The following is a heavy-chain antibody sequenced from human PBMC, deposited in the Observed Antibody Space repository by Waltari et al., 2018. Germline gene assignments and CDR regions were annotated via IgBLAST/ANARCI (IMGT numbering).Heavy chain of an antibody. CDR2: VGMSDKTR. Sequence: EVLLVGSGGGLVQTGEALHLSCAAAGFTFSSCELRLVRRVQGKGLVLVSYVGMSDKTRYCGHSVTGRLSSYRDEAKNALYLQMLCLRAEDMAVYYCATTPRKGNFYDYGMDVWGQGTTVTVSS. CDR3: ATTPRKGNFYDYGMDV. V-gene: IGHV3-48*03. CDR1: GFTFSSCE. J-gene: IGHJ6*02. D-gene: IGHD2-2*01.